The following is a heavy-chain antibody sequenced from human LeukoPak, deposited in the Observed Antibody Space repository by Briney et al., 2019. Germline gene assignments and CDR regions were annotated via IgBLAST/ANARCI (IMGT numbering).Heavy chain of an antibody. V-gene: IGHV3-7*01. CDR2: IKQDGSEK. Sequence: GGSLRLSCAASGFTFVSYWMSWVRQAPGKGLEWVANIKQDGSEKYYVDSVKGRFTISRDNAKNSLYLQMNSLRAEDTAVYYCARDDFYCSSTSCYPDYYYYYMDVWGKGTTVTVSS. CDR3: ARDDFYCSSTSCYPDYYYYYMDV. CDR1: GFTFVSYW. D-gene: IGHD2-2*01. J-gene: IGHJ6*03.